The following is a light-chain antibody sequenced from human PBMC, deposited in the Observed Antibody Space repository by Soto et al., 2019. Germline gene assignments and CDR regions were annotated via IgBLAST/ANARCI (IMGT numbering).Light chain of an antibody. J-gene: IGKJ2*01. Sequence: EIGLTQSPGTLSLSPGETATLSCRASQSVSGSYLAWYQQKPGQAPRVLIYAASSRATGIPDRFRGSGSGTDFTLTISRLVPEDFVIYYCQEYGSSPPYTFGQGAKLDSK. CDR1: QSVSGSY. V-gene: IGKV3-20*01. CDR2: AAS. CDR3: QEYGSSPPYT.